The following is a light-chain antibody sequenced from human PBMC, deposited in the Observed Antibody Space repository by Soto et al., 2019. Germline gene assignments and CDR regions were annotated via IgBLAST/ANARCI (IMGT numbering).Light chain of an antibody. CDR2: DVS. Sequence: QSALTQPASVSGSPGQSITISCTGTSSDVGGYNYVSWYQQHPGKAPKLMIYDVSHRPSGVSNRFSGSKSGNTASLTISGLQAEDEADYYCSSYTTSTTRVLGGGTKLTVL. CDR1: SSDVGGYNY. V-gene: IGLV2-14*01. CDR3: SSYTTSTTRV. J-gene: IGLJ2*01.